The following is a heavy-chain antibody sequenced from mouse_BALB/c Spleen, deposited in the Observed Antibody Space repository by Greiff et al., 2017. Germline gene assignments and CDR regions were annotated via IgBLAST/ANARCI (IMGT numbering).Heavy chain of an antibody. Sequence: QVQLKQPGAELVKPGASVKLSCKASGYTFTSYWMHWVKQRPGQGLEWIGEINPSNGRTNYNEKFKSKATLTVDKSSSTAYMQLSSLTSEDSAVYYCARRSYFDYWGQGTTLTVSS. CDR1: GYTFTSYW. V-gene: IGHV1S81*02. CDR3: ARRSYFDY. CDR2: INPSNGRT. J-gene: IGHJ2*01.